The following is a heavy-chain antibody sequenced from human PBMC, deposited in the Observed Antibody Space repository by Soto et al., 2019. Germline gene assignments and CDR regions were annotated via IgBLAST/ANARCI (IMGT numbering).Heavy chain of an antibody. J-gene: IGHJ4*02. CDR3: ATMGTPVTGLYYFDY. Sequence: QVQLQESGPGLVKPSQTLSLTCTVSGGSISSGNYYWSWIRQPPGKGLEWIGFISYSGTTHYSASPSSRVSISLDPTKNQFSLDLSSATAADTAVYYCATMGTPVTGLYYFDYWGQGTLVTVSS. CDR2: ISYSGTT. CDR1: GGSISSGNYY. D-gene: IGHD4-17*01. V-gene: IGHV4-30-4*01.